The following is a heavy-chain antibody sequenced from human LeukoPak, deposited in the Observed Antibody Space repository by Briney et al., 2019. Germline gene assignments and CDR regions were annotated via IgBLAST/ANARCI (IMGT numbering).Heavy chain of an antibody. CDR2: IYHSGST. CDR1: GYSISSGYY. V-gene: IGHV4-38-2*02. J-gene: IGHJ4*02. D-gene: IGHD5-24*01. Sequence: SETLSLTCTVSGYSISSGYYWGWIRQPPGKGLEWIGSIYHSGSTYYNPSLKSRVTISVDTSKNQFSLKLSSVTAADTAVYYCARHRSGWLQSSFDYWGQGTLVTVSS. CDR3: ARHRSGWLQSSFDY.